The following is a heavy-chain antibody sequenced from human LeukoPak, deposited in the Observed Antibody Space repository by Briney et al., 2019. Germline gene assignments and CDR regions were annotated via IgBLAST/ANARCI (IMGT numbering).Heavy chain of an antibody. D-gene: IGHD5-18*01. CDR1: GYTFTTYG. CDR2: ISAYNGNT. J-gene: IGHJ6*02. Sequence: GASVKVSCKASGYTFTTYGISWVRQAPGQGLEWMGWISAYNGNTNYAQKLQGRVTMTTDTSTSTAYMELRSLRSDDTAVYYCAREKVDTAMVPPGYYYYGMDVWGQGTTVTVSS. V-gene: IGHV1-18*01. CDR3: AREKVDTAMVPPGYYYYGMDV.